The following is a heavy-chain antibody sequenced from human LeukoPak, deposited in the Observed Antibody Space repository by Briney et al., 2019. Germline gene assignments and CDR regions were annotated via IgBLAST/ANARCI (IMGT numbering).Heavy chain of an antibody. D-gene: IGHD7-27*01. Sequence: PSETLSLTCTVSGGSISSYYWSWIRQPPGKGLEWIGYIYYSGSTNYNPSLKSRVTISVDTSKNQFSLKLSSVTAADTAVYYCASRCWGTLYYYGMDVWGQGTTVTVSS. J-gene: IGHJ6*02. V-gene: IGHV4-59*08. CDR2: IYYSGST. CDR1: GGSISSYY. CDR3: ASRCWGTLYYYGMDV.